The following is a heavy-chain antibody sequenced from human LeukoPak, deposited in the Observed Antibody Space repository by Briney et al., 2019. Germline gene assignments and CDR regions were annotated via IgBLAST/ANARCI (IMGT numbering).Heavy chain of an antibody. CDR3: ARGYWFYFDY. CDR1: GGSISSGSYY. D-gene: IGHD2-8*02. J-gene: IGHJ4*02. Sequence: SQTLSLTCTVSGGSISSGSYYWSWIRQPAGKGLEWIGRIYTSGRNIYNPSLKSRVTISVDTSKNQFSLKLNSVTAADTAMYYCARGYWFYFDYWGQGTLVTVSS. V-gene: IGHV4-61*02. CDR2: IYTSGRN.